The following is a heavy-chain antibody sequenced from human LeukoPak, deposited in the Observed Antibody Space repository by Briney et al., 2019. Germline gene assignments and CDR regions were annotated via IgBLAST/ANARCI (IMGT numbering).Heavy chain of an antibody. J-gene: IGHJ1*01. CDR2: ISYDGSNK. Sequence: GGSLRLSCAASGFTFSSYAMHWVRQAPGKGLEWVAVISYDGSNKYYADSVKGRFTISRDNSKNTLYLQMNSLRAEDTAVYYCARGLSSGYSSSWYIQHWGQGTLVTVSS. CDR1: GFTFSSYA. V-gene: IGHV3-30-3*01. CDR3: ARGLSSGYSSSWYIQH. D-gene: IGHD6-13*01.